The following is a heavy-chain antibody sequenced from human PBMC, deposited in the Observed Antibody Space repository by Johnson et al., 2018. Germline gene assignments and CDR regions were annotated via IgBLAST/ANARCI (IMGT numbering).Heavy chain of an antibody. V-gene: IGHV3-15*01. J-gene: IGHJ6*02. CDR2: IKSKTDGGTT. CDR1: GFTFSNAL. D-gene: IGHD1-7*01. Sequence: EVQLLESGGGLVKPGGSLRLSCAASGFTFSNALMTWVRQAPGKGLEWVGRIKSKTDGGTTDYAAPVKGRFTISRDDSKNTLYLQMTSLKTEDTAVYYCTARGMSGTSRLDYYYDGMDVWGQGTTVTGSS. CDR3: TARGMSGTSRLDYYYDGMDV.